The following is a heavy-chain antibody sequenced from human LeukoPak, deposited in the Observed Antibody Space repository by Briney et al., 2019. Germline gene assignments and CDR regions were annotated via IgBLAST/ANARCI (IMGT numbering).Heavy chain of an antibody. D-gene: IGHD5-18*01. CDR3: ASAPATSYGVPYYYYYGMDV. Sequence: GASVKVSCKASGGTFSSYAISWVRQAPGQGLEWMGGIIPIFGTANYAQKLQGRVTITADKSTSTAYMELSSLRSEDTAVYYCASAPATSYGVPYYYYYGMDVWGKGTTVTVSS. CDR1: GGTFSSYA. J-gene: IGHJ6*04. CDR2: IIPIFGTA. V-gene: IGHV1-69*06.